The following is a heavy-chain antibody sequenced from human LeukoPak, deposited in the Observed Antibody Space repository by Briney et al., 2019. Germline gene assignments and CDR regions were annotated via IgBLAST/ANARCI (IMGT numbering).Heavy chain of an antibody. CDR1: GVSISSAGYY. J-gene: IGHJ4*02. CDR2: IYYSGST. D-gene: IGHD3-22*01. V-gene: IGHV4-31*03. Sequence: SQTLSLTCTVSGVSISSAGYYWSWIRQHPGKGLEWLGDIYYSGSTYYYPSLKSRVTISGDRSKNQFSLKLSSVTAADTAVYYCARRGYDSSGYESHFDYWGQGTLVTVSS. CDR3: ARRGYDSSGYESHFDY.